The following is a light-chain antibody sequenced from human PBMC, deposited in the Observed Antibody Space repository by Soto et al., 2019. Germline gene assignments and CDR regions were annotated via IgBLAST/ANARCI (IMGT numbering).Light chain of an antibody. J-gene: IGLJ1*01. CDR3: CSYADNYSYV. V-gene: IGLV2-11*01. Sequence: ALTQPRSLSVSPGQSVTISFTGTSSDVGAYNYVSWYQQHPGKAPKLMTYDVSKRPSGVPDRFSGSKSGNTASLTISGLQAEDEADYYCCSYADNYSYVFGTGTKVT. CDR2: DVS. CDR1: SSDVGAYNY.